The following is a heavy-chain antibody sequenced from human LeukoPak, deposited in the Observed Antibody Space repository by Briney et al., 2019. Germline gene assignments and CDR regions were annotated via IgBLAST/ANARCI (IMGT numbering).Heavy chain of an antibody. CDR2: INHSGST. J-gene: IGHJ2*01. D-gene: IGHD3-22*01. CDR3: ARAARRGFTMMGVPFFYFDL. CDR1: GGSISSGASD. V-gene: IGHV4-31*03. Sequence: PSQTLSLTCTVSGGSISSGASDWGWLRQHPKRGLEWVGYINHSGSTYYNPSLGSRVTMSVDTSKNQFSLKLSPVTAAASALYSCARAARRGFTMMGVPFFYFDLWGRGTRVTVPS.